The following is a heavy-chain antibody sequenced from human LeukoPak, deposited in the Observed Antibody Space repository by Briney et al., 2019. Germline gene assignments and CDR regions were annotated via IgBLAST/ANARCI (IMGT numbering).Heavy chain of an antibody. V-gene: IGHV3-23*01. D-gene: IGHD3-22*01. CDR3: AKDQHSKFYYHSSGYYDY. CDR2: ISGSGGST. J-gene: IGHJ4*02. Sequence: GGSLRLSCAASGFTFSSYAMSWVRQAPGKGLEWVSAISGSGGSTYYADSVKGRFTISRDNSKNTLYLQMNSLRAEDTAVYYCAKDQHSKFYYHSSGYYDYWGQGTLVTVSS. CDR1: GFTFSSYA.